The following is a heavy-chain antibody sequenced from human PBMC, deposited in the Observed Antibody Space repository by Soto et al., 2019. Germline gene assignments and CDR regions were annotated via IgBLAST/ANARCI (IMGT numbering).Heavy chain of an antibody. J-gene: IGHJ4*02. CDR1: GGSFSGYY. CDR3: ARGLVITMVRGVIDY. CDR2: INHSGST. V-gene: IGHV4-34*01. D-gene: IGHD3-10*01. Sequence: SETLSLTCAVYGGSFSGYYWSWIRQPPGKGLEWIGEINHSGSTNYNPSLKSRVTISVDTSKNQFSLKLSSVTAADTAVYYCARGLVITMVRGVIDYWGQGTLVTVSS.